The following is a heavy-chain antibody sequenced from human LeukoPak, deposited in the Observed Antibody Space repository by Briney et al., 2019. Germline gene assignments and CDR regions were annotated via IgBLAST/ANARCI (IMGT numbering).Heavy chain of an antibody. D-gene: IGHD2-2*01. CDR2: ISGSGGST. CDR1: GFTFSSYA. V-gene: IGHV3-23*01. J-gene: IGHJ5*02. CDR3: AKDIVVVPAAMGWFGP. Sequence: GGSLRLSCAASGFTFSSYAMSWVRQAPGKGLEWVSAISGSGGSTYYADSVKGRFTISRDNSKNTLYLQMNSLRAEDTAVYYCAKDIVVVPAAMGWFGPWGQGTLVTVSS.